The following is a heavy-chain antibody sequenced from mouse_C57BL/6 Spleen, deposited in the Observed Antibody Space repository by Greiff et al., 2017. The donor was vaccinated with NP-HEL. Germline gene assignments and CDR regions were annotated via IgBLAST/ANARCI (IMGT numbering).Heavy chain of an antibody. CDR1: GYAFSSYW. J-gene: IGHJ2*01. D-gene: IGHD1-1*01. CDR3: ARSGYYGPYFDY. CDR2: NYPGAGDT. Sequence: QVQLQQSGAELVKPGASVKISCKASGYAFSSYWMNWVKQRPGKGLEWIGQNYPGAGDTNYNGKFKGKATLTADKSSSTAYMQLSSLTSEDSAVYFCARSGYYGPYFDYWGQGTTLTVSS. V-gene: IGHV1-80*01.